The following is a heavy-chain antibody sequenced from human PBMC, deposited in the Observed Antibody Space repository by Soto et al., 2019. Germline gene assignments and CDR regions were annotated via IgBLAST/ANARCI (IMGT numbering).Heavy chain of an antibody. CDR2: ISDSGDNT. CDR3: AKVGWI. CDR1: GLTFSSHA. V-gene: IGHV3-23*01. Sequence: EVQLLESGGGLLQPGGSLRLSCAASGLTFSSHAMTWVRQAPGKGLQWVSTISDSGDNTYYADSVKGRFTISRDNSKNTLYLQMNSRRAEDTAVYYCAKVGWIGGQGTLVTVSS. D-gene: IGHD5-12*01. J-gene: IGHJ4*02.